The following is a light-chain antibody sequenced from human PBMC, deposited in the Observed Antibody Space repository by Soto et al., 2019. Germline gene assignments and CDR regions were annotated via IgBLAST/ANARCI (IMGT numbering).Light chain of an antibody. Sequence: ERVMTQSPATLSVSLGERATLTCRASQSVTDNLAWYQHKPGQAPRLLIYAAPTRAAGIPARFSGSGSETEFTLTISSLQSEDFAVYYCQQYNNWPNTFGGGTRVEI. CDR1: QSVTDN. J-gene: IGKJ4*01. V-gene: IGKV3-15*01. CDR3: QQYNNWPNT. CDR2: AAP.